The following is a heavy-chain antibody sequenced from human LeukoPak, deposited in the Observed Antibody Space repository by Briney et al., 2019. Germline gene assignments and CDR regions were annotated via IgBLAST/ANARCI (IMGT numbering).Heavy chain of an antibody. CDR2: INPNSGGT. J-gene: IGHJ4*02. Sequence: ASVKVSCKASGYTFTGYYMHWVRQAPGQGLEWMGWINPNSGGTNYAQKFQGWVTMTRDTSISTAYMELSRLRSDDTAVYYCARDGYCSSTSCYLLGYWGQGTLVTVSS. V-gene: IGHV1-2*04. CDR3: ARDGYCSSTSCYLLGY. CDR1: GYTFTGYY. D-gene: IGHD2-2*01.